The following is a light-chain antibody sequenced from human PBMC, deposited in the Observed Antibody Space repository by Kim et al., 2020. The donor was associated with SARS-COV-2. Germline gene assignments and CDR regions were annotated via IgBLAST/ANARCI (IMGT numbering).Light chain of an antibody. V-gene: IGKV3-11*01. Sequence: LSPGESAALSCRASQAVPSDLAWYQQKPGQAPGLLIFDAINRAPGIPARFSGSGSGTDFTLTISSLGPEDVAVYYCLQRWRWPLTFGGGTKVDIK. CDR3: LQRWRWPLT. J-gene: IGKJ4*01. CDR1: QAVPSD. CDR2: DAI.